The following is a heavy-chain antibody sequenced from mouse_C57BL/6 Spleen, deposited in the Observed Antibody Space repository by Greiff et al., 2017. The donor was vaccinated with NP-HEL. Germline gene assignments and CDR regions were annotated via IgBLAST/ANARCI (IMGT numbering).Heavy chain of an antibody. CDR2: IWSGGST. J-gene: IGHJ3*01. D-gene: IGHD1-1*01. CDR1: GFSLTSYG. CDR3: AANYYGSSGFAY. V-gene: IGHV2-4*01. Sequence: QVQLKESGPGLVQPSPSLSITCTVSGFSLTSYGVHWVRQPPGKGLEWLGVIWSGGSTDYNAAFISRLSISKDNSKSQVFCKMNSLQADDTAIYYGAANYYGSSGFAYWGQGTLVTVSA.